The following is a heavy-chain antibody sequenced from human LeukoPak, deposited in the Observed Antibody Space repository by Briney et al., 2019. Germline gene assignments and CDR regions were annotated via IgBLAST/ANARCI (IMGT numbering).Heavy chain of an antibody. CDR1: RGSISSYY. CDR3: ARGYSATYGRFDY. CDR2: IYYSGST. V-gene: IGHV4-59*01. Sequence: SETLSLTCTVSRGSISSYYWSWIRRPPGKGLEWIGNIYYSGSTNYNPSLQSRVTMSVDTSKNQFSLRLSSVTAADTAVYYCARGYSATYGRFDYWGQRTLVTVSS. J-gene: IGHJ4*02. D-gene: IGHD5-12*01.